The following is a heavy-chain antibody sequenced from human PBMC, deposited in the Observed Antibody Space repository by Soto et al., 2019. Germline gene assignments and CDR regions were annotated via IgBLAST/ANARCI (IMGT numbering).Heavy chain of an antibody. Sequence: EVQLVEPGGGLVQPGGSLRLSCAASGFTFSNYWMHWVRLPPGKGLLWVSRINIGGSAANYAGSVEGRFTDSRVDAKNTLYLQVNSLRDDDTAVYYCVRGTNAWYGLGSWGQGARVTVSS. D-gene: IGHD6-13*01. CDR2: INIGGSAA. J-gene: IGHJ5*02. V-gene: IGHV3-74*01. CDR3: VRGTNAWYGLGS. CDR1: GFTFSNYW.